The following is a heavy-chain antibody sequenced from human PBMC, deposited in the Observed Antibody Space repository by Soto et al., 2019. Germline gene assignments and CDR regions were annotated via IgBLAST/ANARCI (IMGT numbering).Heavy chain of an antibody. Sequence: EVHLVESGGDLVQPGGSLRLSCEASGFSFSSYWMTWVRQAPGKRLEYVAIIRQDGSEKKDVESVMGRFTISRDNAKTSSYLQMNSLRDEDTAVYYCMTTTRDRPCDYWGQGTLVTVSS. D-gene: IGHD1-1*01. CDR2: IRQDGSEK. J-gene: IGHJ4*02. CDR1: GFSFSSYW. CDR3: MTTTRDRPCDY. V-gene: IGHV3-7*03.